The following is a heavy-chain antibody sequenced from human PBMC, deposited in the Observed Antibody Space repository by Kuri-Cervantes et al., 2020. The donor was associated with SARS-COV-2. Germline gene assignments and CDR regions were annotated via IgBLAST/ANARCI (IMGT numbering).Heavy chain of an antibody. CDR1: GFTFSDYW. CDR3: AKDEGDIVVVPAATGY. J-gene: IGHJ4*02. V-gene: IGHV3-7*03. Sequence: GESLKISCAASGFTFSDYWMTWVRQAPGKGLEWVANIEHSAIQKYYLDSVKGRFTISRDNSKNTLYLQMNSLRAEDTAVYYCAKDEGDIVVVPAATGYWGQGTLVTVSS. CDR2: IEHSAIQK. D-gene: IGHD2-2*01.